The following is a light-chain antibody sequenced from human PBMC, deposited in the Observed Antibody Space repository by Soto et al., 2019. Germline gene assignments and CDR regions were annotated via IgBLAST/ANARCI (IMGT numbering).Light chain of an antibody. CDR3: SSYAGSNNLGV. J-gene: IGLJ3*02. CDR2: EVS. V-gene: IGLV2-8*01. CDR1: SSDIGGYNY. Sequence: QSALTQPPSASGSPGQSVTISCTGTSSDIGGYNYVSWYQHHPGEAPKVMIYEVSKRPSGVPDRFSGSKSGNTASLTVSGLQPEDEADYYCSSYAGSNNLGVFGGATNFTVL.